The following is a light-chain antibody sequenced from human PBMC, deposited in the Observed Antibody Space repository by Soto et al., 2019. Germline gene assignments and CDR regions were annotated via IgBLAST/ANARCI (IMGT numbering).Light chain of an antibody. V-gene: IGKV3-20*01. CDR2: GAS. J-gene: IGKJ1*01. CDR1: QSVSSSY. CDR3: QQYGNSPAT. Sequence: EIVLTQSPGTLSLSPGERATLSCRASQSVSSSYLAWYQQKPGQAPRLLIYGASSRATGIPDRISGSGSGTDFSLTVSSLEPEDFAVYYCQQYGNSPATFGQGTKVDIK.